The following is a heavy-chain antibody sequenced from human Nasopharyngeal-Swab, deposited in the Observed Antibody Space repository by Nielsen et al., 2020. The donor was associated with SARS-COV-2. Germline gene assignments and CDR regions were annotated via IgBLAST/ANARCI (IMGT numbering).Heavy chain of an antibody. CDR1: GGSISSSNW. D-gene: IGHD3-22*01. V-gene: IGHV4-4*02. Sequence: SDTLSLTCAVSGGSISSSNWWNSVRQPPGKGLEWLGEIYHSGSTNYNPSLKSRVTISVDKSKNQFSLKLSSVTAADTAVYYCARDRVVVSIYYGMDVWGQGTTVTVSS. J-gene: IGHJ6*02. CDR3: ARDRVVVSIYYGMDV. CDR2: IYHSGST.